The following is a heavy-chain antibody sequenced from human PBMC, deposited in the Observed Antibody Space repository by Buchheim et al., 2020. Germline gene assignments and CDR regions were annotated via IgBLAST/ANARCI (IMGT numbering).Heavy chain of an antibody. CDR2: ISAYSGNT. D-gene: IGHD4-17*01. J-gene: IGHJ4*02. CDR1: GYTFDNYA. V-gene: IGHV1-18*01. Sequence: QVQLVQSGPEMKKPGASVKVSCKASGYTFDNYAINWVRQAPGHGLEWMGWISAYSGNTHFAQKFQGRLTMTTDASTSTAYMELKSLRSDDTAVYFCGRHDYGDYDIDFWGPGT. CDR3: GRHDYGDYDIDF.